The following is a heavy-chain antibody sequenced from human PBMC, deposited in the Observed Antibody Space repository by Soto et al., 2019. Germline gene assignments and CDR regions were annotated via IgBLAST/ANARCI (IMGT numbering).Heavy chain of an antibody. V-gene: IGHV3-64D*06. CDR3: VKGVAQITMLRGVSFDY. CDR1: GFTFSSYA. J-gene: IGHJ4*02. Sequence: GGSLRLSCSASGFTFSSYAMHWVRQAPGKGLEYVSAISSNGGSTYYADSVKGRFTISRDNSKNTLYLQMSSLRAEDTAVYYCVKGVAQITMLRGVSFDYWGQATLLAV. D-gene: IGHD3-10*01. CDR2: ISSNGGST.